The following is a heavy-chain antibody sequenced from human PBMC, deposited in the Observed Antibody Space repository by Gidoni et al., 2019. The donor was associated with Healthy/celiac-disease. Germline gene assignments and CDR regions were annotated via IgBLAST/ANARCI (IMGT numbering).Heavy chain of an antibody. CDR1: GSTFSSYS. CDR2: ISSSRSYI. V-gene: IGHV3-21*01. J-gene: IGHJ4*02. CDR3: ASGGYCSSTSCYSDY. D-gene: IGHD2-2*02. Sequence: EVQLVASGGGLVKPGGSLRLSCVASGSTFSSYSMNWVRQAPGKGLEWVSSISSSRSYIYYADSVKVRFTISRDNAKNSLYLQMNSLRAEDTAVYYCASGGYCSSTSCYSDYWGQGTLVTVSS.